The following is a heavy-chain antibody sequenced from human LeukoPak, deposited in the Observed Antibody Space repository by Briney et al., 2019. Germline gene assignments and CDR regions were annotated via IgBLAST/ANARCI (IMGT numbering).Heavy chain of an antibody. D-gene: IGHD3-10*01. CDR3: ARGVPVTMVRGVIGTFDY. J-gene: IGHJ4*02. CDR2: MNPNSGNT. CDR1: GYTFTSYD. V-gene: IGHV1-8*03. Sequence: GASVKVSCKASGYTFTSYDINWVRQATGQGLEWMGWMNPNSGNTGYAQKFQGRVTITRNTSISTAYMELSSLRSEDTAVYYCARGVPVTMVRGVIGTFDYWGQGTLVTVSS.